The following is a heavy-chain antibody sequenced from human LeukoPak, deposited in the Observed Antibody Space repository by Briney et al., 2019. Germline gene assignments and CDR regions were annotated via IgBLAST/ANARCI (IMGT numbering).Heavy chain of an antibody. Sequence: GGSLRLSCAASGFTFHNFAMSWVRQAPGKGLEWVSSISSSGEFTFYADSVKGRFTISRDNSKNTLYLQMNSLRAEDTAVYYCAKAPYYDFWSAYYTGFIPYFDYWGQGTLVTVSS. D-gene: IGHD3-3*01. CDR1: GFTFHNFA. CDR3: AKAPYYDFWSAYYTGFIPYFDY. CDR2: ISSSGEFT. J-gene: IGHJ4*02. V-gene: IGHV3-23*01.